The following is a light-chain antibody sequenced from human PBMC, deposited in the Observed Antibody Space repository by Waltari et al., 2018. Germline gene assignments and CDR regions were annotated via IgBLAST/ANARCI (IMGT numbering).Light chain of an antibody. J-gene: IGLJ2*01. CDR2: EVS. CDR3: SSYTSSSTVV. CDR1: SSTVGFYNY. V-gene: IGLV2-14*03. Sequence: QSALTQPASVSGYPGQSNTISCTGTSSTVGFYNYVSWYQQHPGKAPKLMIFEVSHRPSGVSNRFSGSKSGNTASLTISGLQAEDEADYYCSSYTSSSTVVFGGGTKLTVL.